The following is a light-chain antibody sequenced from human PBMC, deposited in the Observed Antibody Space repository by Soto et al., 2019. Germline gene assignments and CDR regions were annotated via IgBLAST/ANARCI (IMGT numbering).Light chain of an antibody. J-gene: IGKJ5*01. CDR2: KAS. CDR3: QQHNAYPIT. CDR1: QSISDW. Sequence: DIQMTQSPSTLSASVGDRVTITCRASQSISDWLAWYQQKPGKAPYLLIYKASNLESGVPSRFSGSGSGTEFTLTISSLQPDDFATYYCQQHNAYPITFGQGTRLE. V-gene: IGKV1-5*03.